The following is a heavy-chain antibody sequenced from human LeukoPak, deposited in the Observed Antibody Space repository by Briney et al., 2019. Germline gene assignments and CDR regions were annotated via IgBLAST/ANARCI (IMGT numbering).Heavy chain of an antibody. Sequence: ASVKVSCKASGYTFTGYYMHWVRQAPGQGLEWMGWINPKRGDTEIAQKFQGRVTMTRDTSTSTVFMQLTSLISDDAAVYSCARGGIVGSSWNYGFDYWGQGTLVTVSS. CDR3: ARGGIVGSSWNYGFDY. D-gene: IGHD1-26*01. CDR1: GYTFTGYY. V-gene: IGHV1-2*02. CDR2: INPKRGDT. J-gene: IGHJ4*02.